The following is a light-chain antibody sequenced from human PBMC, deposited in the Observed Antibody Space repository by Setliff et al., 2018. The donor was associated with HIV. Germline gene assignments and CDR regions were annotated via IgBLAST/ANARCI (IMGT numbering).Light chain of an antibody. Sequence: SALTQPASVSGSPGQSIAISCTGTSSDVGGYNYVSWYQQHPGKAPKFIICEVSNRPSGVSDRFSGSKSGNTASLTISGLQAEDEADYYCSSYTSSSAFYVFGTGTKVTVL. CDR1: SSDVGGYNY. CDR2: EVS. CDR3: SSYTSSSAFYV. J-gene: IGLJ1*01. V-gene: IGLV2-14*01.